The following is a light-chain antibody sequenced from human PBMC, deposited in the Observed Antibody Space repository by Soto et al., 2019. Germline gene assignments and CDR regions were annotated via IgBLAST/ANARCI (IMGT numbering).Light chain of an antibody. V-gene: IGLV2-14*01. CDR3: SSYTSSSTPYV. Sequence: QSAPTQPASVSGSPGQSITISCTGTSSDVGGYNYVSWYQQHPGKAPKLMMYDVSNRPSGVSNRFSGSKSGNTASLTISGLQAEDEADYYCSSYTSSSTPYVFGTGTKLTVL. CDR1: SSDVGGYNY. J-gene: IGLJ1*01. CDR2: DVS.